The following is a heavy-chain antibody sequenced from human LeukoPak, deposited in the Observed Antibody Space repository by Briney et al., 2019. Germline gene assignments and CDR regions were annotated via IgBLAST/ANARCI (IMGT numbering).Heavy chain of an antibody. D-gene: IGHD6-13*01. CDR3: ARDDSSTWYIGY. J-gene: IGHJ4*02. CDR1: GLTFSSSW. CDR2: ISSSSSTI. Sequence: GGSLRLSCAVSGLTFSSSWMDWVRQAPGKGLEWVSYISSSSSTIYYADSVKGRFTISRDNAKNSLYLQMNSLRDEDTAVYYCARDDSSTWYIGYWGQGTLVTVSS. V-gene: IGHV3-48*02.